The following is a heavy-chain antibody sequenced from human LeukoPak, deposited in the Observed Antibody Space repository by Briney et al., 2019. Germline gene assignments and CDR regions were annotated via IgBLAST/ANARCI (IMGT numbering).Heavy chain of an antibody. J-gene: IGHJ6*02. V-gene: IGHV3-7*01. CDR3: ARDFDPTNFCSRTSCYEFYYYHGMDL. CDR2: ITQNGSEQ. D-gene: IGHD2-2*01. CDR1: KFIFSSYW. Sequence: GASLRLSCSASKFIFSSYWMSWVCPAPGKGLEWVANITQNGSEQYYVDSVKGRFTISRDNAKNSVYLQMNSMRAEYTAVYFCARDFDPTNFCSRTSCYEFYYYHGMDLWAQGTTVTVSS.